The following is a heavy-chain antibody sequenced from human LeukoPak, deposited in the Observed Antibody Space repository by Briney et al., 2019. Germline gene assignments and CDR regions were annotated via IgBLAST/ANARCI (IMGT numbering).Heavy chain of an antibody. Sequence: SETLSLTCTVSGGSVSSYYWSWIRQPAGKGLEWIGRIYNSGRTNYNPSLKSRVTISVDTSKNQFSLKLSSMTAADTAVYYCARLKYYYDSSGYNWFDPWGQGTLVTVSS. J-gene: IGHJ5*02. D-gene: IGHD3-22*01. CDR2: IYNSGRT. CDR3: ARLKYYYDSSGYNWFDP. CDR1: GGSVSSYY. V-gene: IGHV4-4*07.